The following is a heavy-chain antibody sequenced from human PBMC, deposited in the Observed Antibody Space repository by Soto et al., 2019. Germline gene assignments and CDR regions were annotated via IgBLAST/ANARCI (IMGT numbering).Heavy chain of an antibody. Sequence: SETLSLTCAVYGGSFSGYYWSWIRQPPGKGLEWIGGINHSGSTNYNPSLKSRVTISVDTSKNQFSLKLSSVTAADTAVYYCARGGWYCSSTSCYRGWIYYYYYGMDVWGQGTTVTVSS. CDR3: ARGGWYCSSTSCYRGWIYYYYYGMDV. J-gene: IGHJ6*02. CDR2: INHSGST. V-gene: IGHV4-34*01. CDR1: GGSFSGYY. D-gene: IGHD2-2*02.